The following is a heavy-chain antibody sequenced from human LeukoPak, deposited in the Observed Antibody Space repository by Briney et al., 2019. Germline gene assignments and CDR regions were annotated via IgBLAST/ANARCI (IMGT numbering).Heavy chain of an antibody. CDR3: ARFSGGTSRVDY. Sequence: SETLSLTCTVSGGSISGFYRSWIRQSPGKGLEWIGYISNSRSSGSTNYNPSLKSRVTISADTSKNQFSLKLSSVTAADTAIYYCARFSGGTSRVDYWGQGTLVTVSS. CDR1: GGSISGFY. V-gene: IGHV4-59*01. CDR2: ISNSRSSGST. J-gene: IGHJ4*02.